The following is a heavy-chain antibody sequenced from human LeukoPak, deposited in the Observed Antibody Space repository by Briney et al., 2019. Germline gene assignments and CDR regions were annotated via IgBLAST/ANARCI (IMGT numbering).Heavy chain of an antibody. Sequence: AGGSLRLSCAASGFTFSIYAMSWVRQAPGKWLQCVSSITSSGDGTYYADSVKGRFTIFRDNSENMLYLQMNSLRVEDTAVYFCAKDRPNYYGSNGHYYRRDGDYWGQGTLVTVSS. D-gene: IGHD3-22*01. CDR3: AKDRPNYYGSNGHYYRRDGDY. V-gene: IGHV3-23*01. CDR2: ITSSGDGT. CDR1: GFTFSIYA. J-gene: IGHJ4*02.